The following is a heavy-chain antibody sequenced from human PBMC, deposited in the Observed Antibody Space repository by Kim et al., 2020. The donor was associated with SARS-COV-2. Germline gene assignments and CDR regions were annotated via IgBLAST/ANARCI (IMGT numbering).Heavy chain of an antibody. Sequence: YPGSGKGRFTISRENAKNSLYLQMNSLRAGDTAVYYCARVGSPGSGYYDYWGQGTLVTVSS. V-gene: IGHV3-13*01. CDR3: ARVGSPGSGYYDY. J-gene: IGHJ4*02. D-gene: IGHD2-15*01.